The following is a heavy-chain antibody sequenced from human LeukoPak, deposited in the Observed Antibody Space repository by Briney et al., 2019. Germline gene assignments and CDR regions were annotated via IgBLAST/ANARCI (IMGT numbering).Heavy chain of an antibody. V-gene: IGHV1-18*01. CDR2: ISAYNGNT. CDR3: ARARSYCSSTSCYPNDY. CDR1: GYTLTSYG. D-gene: IGHD2-2*01. J-gene: IGHJ4*02. Sequence: GASVKVSCKASGYTLTSYGISWVRQAPGQGLEWMGWISAYNGNTNYAQKLQGRVTMTTDTSTSTAYMELRSLRSDDTAVYYCARARSYCSSTSCYPNDYWGQGTLVTVSS.